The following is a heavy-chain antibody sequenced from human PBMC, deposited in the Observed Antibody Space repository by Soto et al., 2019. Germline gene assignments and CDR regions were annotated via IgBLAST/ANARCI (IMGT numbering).Heavy chain of an antibody. V-gene: IGHV3-48*03. CDR2: ISSSGSTI. D-gene: IGHD6-13*01. CDR3: ARDEGGNSSSWYGAEGVGYFDY. Sequence: GGSLRLSCAASGFTFSSYEMNWVRQAPGKGLEWVSYISSSGSTIYYADSVKGRFTISRDNAKNSLYLQMNSLRDEDTAVYYCARDEGGNSSSWYGAEGVGYFDYWGQGTLVTVSS. J-gene: IGHJ4*02. CDR1: GFTFSSYE.